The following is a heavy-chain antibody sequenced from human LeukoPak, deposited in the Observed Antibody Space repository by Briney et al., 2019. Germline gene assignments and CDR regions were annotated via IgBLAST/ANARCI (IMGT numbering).Heavy chain of an antibody. V-gene: IGHV3-23*01. D-gene: IGHD5-18*01. Sequence: TGGSLRLSCAASGFTFSSYAMSWVRQAPGKGLEWVSAISGSGGSTYYADSVKGRFTISRHNSKNTLYLQMNSLRAEDTAVYYCATSGYSYGYVEYWGQGTLVTVPS. CDR1: GFTFSSYA. CDR2: ISGSGGST. CDR3: ATSGYSYGYVEY. J-gene: IGHJ4*02.